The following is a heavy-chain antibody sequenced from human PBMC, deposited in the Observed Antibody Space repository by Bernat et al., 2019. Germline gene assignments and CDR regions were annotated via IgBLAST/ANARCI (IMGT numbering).Heavy chain of an antibody. CDR3: ARQLSF. V-gene: IGHV3-48*03. J-gene: IGHJ4*02. CDR2: ISSSGSNI. CDR1: GFTFSSYE. D-gene: IGHD5-18*01. Sequence: VQLVESGGGVVQPGRSLRLSCAASGFTFSSYEMNWVRQAPGKGLEWVSYISSSGSNIYYADSVKGRFTISRDNAKNSLYLQMNNLRAEDTAVYYCARQLSFWGQGTLVTVSS.